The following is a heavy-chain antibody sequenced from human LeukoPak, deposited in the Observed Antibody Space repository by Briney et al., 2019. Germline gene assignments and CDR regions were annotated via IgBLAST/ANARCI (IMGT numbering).Heavy chain of an antibody. V-gene: IGHV4-59*02. D-gene: IGHD3-16*01. CDR3: ARDKVEGGGDTFDI. CDR1: TASVDNYV. Sequence: SESLSLTLTLATASVDNYVWGWVRQHPREWLEWVVYIFFTGNTSHNPSLRGRVTMSVDTSRNKFSLNLPSVTAADKAVYYCARDKVEGGGDTFDIWGQGTMVTVSS. J-gene: IGHJ3*02. CDR2: IFFTGNT.